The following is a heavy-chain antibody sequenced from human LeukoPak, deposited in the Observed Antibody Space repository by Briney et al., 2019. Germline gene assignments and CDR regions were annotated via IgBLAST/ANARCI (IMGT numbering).Heavy chain of an antibody. CDR2: ISGSGGST. J-gene: IGHJ4*02. D-gene: IGHD3-22*01. V-gene: IGHV3-23*01. CDR1: GFTFSSYA. CDR3: AKSAPSQRARWGEDSSGYYSPERGPNDY. Sequence: GGSLRLSCAASGFTFSSYAMSWVRQAPGKGLEWVSAISGSGGSTYYADSVKGRFTISRDNSKNTLYLQMNSLRAEDTAVYYCAKSAPSQRARWGEDSSGYYSPERGPNDYWGQGTLVTVSS.